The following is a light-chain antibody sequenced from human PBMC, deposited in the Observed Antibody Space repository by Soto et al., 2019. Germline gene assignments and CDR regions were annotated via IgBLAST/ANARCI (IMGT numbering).Light chain of an antibody. CDR1: QGIGND. J-gene: IGKJ2*01. V-gene: IGKV1-6*01. Sequence: AIQMTQSPSSLSASVGDTVTITCRASQGIGNDLGWHQQKPGKAPKLLIYEASSLQSGVPSRFSVSGSGTDFTLTISSLQPEDFATYYCLQDYNYPFTFGQGTNLEIK. CDR2: EAS. CDR3: LQDYNYPFT.